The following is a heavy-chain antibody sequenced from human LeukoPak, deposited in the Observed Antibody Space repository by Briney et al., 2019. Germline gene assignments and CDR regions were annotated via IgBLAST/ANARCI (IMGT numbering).Heavy chain of an antibody. Sequence: GGSLRLSCAASGFTFSSYWMSWVRQAPGKGLEWVANIKQDGSEKYYVDSVKGRFTISRDNAKNSLYPQMNSLRAEDTAVYYCARTPRYCSGGSCYNFDYWGQGTLVTVSS. CDR2: IKQDGSEK. CDR3: ARTPRYCSGGSCYNFDY. D-gene: IGHD2-15*01. V-gene: IGHV3-7*01. J-gene: IGHJ4*02. CDR1: GFTFSSYW.